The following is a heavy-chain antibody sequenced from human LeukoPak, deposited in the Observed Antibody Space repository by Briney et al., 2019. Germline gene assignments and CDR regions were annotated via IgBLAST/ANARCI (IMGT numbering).Heavy chain of an antibody. CDR3: ARLGGGSLVNWFDP. CDR1: GGSIRSYY. Sequence: SETLSLTCTVSGGSIRSYYWSWIRQPPGKGLEWIGYIYYSGRTNYNPSLKSRVTISVDTSKNQFSLKLSSVTAADTAVYYCARLGGGSLVNWFDPWGQGTLVTVSS. V-gene: IGHV4-59*12. J-gene: IGHJ5*02. CDR2: IYYSGRT. D-gene: IGHD2-15*01.